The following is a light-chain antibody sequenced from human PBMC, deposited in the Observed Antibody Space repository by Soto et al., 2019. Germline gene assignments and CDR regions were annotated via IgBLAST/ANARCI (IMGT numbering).Light chain of an antibody. V-gene: IGKV1-39*01. Sequence: DIQMTQSPSSLSASVGDRVTITCRASQNIDHHLNWYQHKPGRAPKLLMDAASRMQSGVPSRFSGSGTGTEFTLIINSLLPEDSATYYCQQTYSTTWTFGQGTTVEVK. CDR3: QQTYSTTWT. CDR1: QNIDHH. J-gene: IGKJ1*01. CDR2: AAS.